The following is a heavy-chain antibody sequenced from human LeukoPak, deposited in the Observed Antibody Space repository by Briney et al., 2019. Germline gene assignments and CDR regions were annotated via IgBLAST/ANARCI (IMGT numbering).Heavy chain of an antibody. V-gene: IGHV1-2*02. CDR3: AVNWRSGFFDY. J-gene: IGHJ4*02. CDR1: GYTFNSYF. Sequence: ASVKVSCKASGYTFNSYFMHWVRQAPGQGLEWMGWINPDTGGTNYAQKFQGRVTLTRDTSISTAYMELSRLTSDDTAVYFCAVNWRSGFFDYWGKGTLVTVSS. CDR2: INPDTGGT. D-gene: IGHD3-3*01.